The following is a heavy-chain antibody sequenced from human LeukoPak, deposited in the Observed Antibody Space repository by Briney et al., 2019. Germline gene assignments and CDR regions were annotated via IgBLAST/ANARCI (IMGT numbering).Heavy chain of an antibody. CDR2: ISGSGDRL. V-gene: IGHV3-11*01. Sequence: GGSLRLSCAASGFTFNDYYMSWIRQAPGEGLEWISYISGSGDRLYYADSVKGRFTISRDNAKNSLYLQLNSLRAEDTAVYYCARDYAWDSYGLVLDSWGQGALVTVSS. CDR1: GFTFNDYY. D-gene: IGHD3-16*02. J-gene: IGHJ4*02. CDR3: ARDYAWDSYGLVLDS.